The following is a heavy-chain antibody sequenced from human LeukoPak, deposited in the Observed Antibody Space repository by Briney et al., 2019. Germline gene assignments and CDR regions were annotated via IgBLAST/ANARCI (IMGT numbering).Heavy chain of an antibody. CDR3: ARGPLLWFGESPNSYFDY. CDR2: INPNSGGT. D-gene: IGHD3-10*01. J-gene: IGHJ4*02. V-gene: IGHV1-2*02. CDR1: GGTFSSYA. Sequence: ASVKVSCKASGGTFSSYAISWVRQAPGQGLEWMGWINPNSGGTNYAQKFQGRVTMTRDTSISTAYMELSRLRSDDTAVYYCARGPLLWFGESPNSYFDYWGQGTLVTVSS.